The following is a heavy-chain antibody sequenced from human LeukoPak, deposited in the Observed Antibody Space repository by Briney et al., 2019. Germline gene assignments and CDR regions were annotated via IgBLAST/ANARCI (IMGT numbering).Heavy chain of an antibody. CDR1: GYSISSGYY. Sequence: SETLSLTCTVSGYSISSGYYWGWIRQPPGKGLEWIGSIYHSGSTYYNPSLKSRVTISVDTSKNQFSLKLSSVTAADTAVYYCARVQLGVSSSYYYYYMDVWGKGTTVTVSS. CDR3: ARVQLGVSSSYYYYYMDV. CDR2: IYHSGST. D-gene: IGHD6-6*01. J-gene: IGHJ6*03. V-gene: IGHV4-38-2*02.